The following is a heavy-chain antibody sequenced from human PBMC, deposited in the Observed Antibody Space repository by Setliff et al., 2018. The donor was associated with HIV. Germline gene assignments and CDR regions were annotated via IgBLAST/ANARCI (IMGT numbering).Heavy chain of an antibody. D-gene: IGHD1-7*01. CDR1: GGTFSNFA. CDR3: ARVPAGTAYDK. J-gene: IGHJ4*02. CDR2: IIPILGIT. Sequence: SVKVSCKTSGGTFSNFAVSWVRQAPGQRLEWMGAIIPILGITNYAEKFQGKVTITLDESTTTSFMELSSLKSEDTAVYFCARVPAGTAYDKWGQGTLVTVS. V-gene: IGHV1-69*10.